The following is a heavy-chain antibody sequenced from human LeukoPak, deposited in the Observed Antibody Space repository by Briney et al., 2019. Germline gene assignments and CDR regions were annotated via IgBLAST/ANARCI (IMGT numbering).Heavy chain of an antibody. V-gene: IGHV4-4*09. D-gene: IGHD5-24*01. Sequence: SETLSLTCTVSGGSITSYYYNWVRQPPGQGLEWIGVISPSGSTNYNPSLTSRVSISVDKSKNQCSLKVNSVAAANTAVYYCARDRDGYNHDFDYWGQGTLVTVSS. CDR1: GGSITSYY. CDR2: ISPSGST. CDR3: ARDRDGYNHDFDY. J-gene: IGHJ4*02.